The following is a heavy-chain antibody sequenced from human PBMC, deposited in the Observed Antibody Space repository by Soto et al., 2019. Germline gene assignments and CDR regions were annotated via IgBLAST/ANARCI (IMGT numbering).Heavy chain of an antibody. D-gene: IGHD2-2*01. Sequence: ASVKVSCKASGYSFTKYDISWVRQAPGQGLEWMGWISPYNGDTNYAQKLQGRVTMTTDTSTSTAYMELRSLRSDDTAVYYCGRYGPSTSSNHYYGYLGQGTLVTV. V-gene: IGHV1-18*01. CDR1: GYSFTKYD. CDR3: GRYGPSTSSNHYYGY. J-gene: IGHJ4*02. CDR2: ISPYNGDT.